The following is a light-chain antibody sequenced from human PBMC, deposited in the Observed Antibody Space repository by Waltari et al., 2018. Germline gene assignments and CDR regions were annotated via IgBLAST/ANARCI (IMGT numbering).Light chain of an antibody. CDR3: ATWDGSLTAWV. CDR2: RNN. J-gene: IGLJ3*02. Sequence: QSVLTQPPSASGTPGQRVTISCSGSTSNIGRNYVYWYQQFPGTAPKLLVYRNNERPSGVPDRISGSQSGTSASLAISGLRSEDEAEYYCATWDGSLTAWVFGGGTKVTVL. V-gene: IGLV1-47*01. CDR1: TSNIGRNY.